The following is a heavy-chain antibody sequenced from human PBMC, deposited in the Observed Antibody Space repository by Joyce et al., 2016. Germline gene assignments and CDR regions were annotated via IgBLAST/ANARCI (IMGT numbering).Heavy chain of an antibody. CDR1: GGTFSSYT. D-gene: IGHD1-26*01. CDR2: SIPMLSLA. J-gene: IGHJ6*03. Sequence: QVQMVQSGAEVKKPGSSVKVSCKAAGGTFSSYTVSWVRQAPGQGLEWMGRSIPMLSLANYAQKFQGRLTITADKSTNTAYMELSNLRFEDTAVYYCAREDGGAPYFYMDVWGKGTTVIVSS. CDR3: AREDGGAPYFYMDV. V-gene: IGHV1-69*08.